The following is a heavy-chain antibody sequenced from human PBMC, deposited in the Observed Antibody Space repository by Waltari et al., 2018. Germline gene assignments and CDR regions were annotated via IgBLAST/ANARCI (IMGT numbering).Heavy chain of an antibody. CDR1: GGSFSGYY. V-gene: IGHV4-34*01. J-gene: IGHJ4*02. Sequence: QVQLQQWGAGLLKPSETLSLTCAVYGGSFSGYYWSWIRQPPGKGLEWIGEINHSGSTNYNPSLKSRVIISVDTSKNQFSLKLSSVTAADTAVYYCARARIGHCSSTSCYRFDYWGQGTLVTVSS. CDR3: ARARIGHCSSTSCYRFDY. CDR2: INHSGST. D-gene: IGHD2-2*01.